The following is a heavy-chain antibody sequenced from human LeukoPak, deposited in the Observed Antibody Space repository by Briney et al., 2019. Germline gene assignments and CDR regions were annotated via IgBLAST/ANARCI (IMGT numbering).Heavy chain of an antibody. CDR2: IWDDGNNK. Sequence: PGGSLRLSCAASGFTFTTYVMHWVRQAPGKGLEWVALIWDDGNNKYYADSVKGRFTISRDNSKNTLYLQMNSLRAEDKAVYYCARAGLAGHDAFDIWGQGPVVTVSS. V-gene: IGHV3-33*01. CDR3: ARAGLAGHDAFDI. CDR1: GFTFTTYV. D-gene: IGHD3-10*01. J-gene: IGHJ3*02.